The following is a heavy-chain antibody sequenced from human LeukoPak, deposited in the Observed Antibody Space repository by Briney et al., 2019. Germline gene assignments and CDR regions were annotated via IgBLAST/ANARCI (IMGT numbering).Heavy chain of an antibody. V-gene: IGHV3-23*01. CDR3: AKSRSSVLDASDI. J-gene: IGHJ3*02. Sequence: GGSLRLSCGASGFTFSSYDMSWVRQAPGKGLEWVSAISGSGGSTYYADSVKGRFTISRDNSKNTLYLQMNSLRAEDTAVYYCAKSRSSVLDASDIWGQGTMVTVSS. D-gene: IGHD3-22*01. CDR1: GFTFSSYD. CDR2: ISGSGGST.